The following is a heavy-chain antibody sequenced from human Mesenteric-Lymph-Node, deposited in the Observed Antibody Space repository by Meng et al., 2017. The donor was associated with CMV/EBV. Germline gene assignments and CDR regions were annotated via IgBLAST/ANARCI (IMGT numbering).Heavy chain of an antibody. V-gene: IGHV2-5*01. D-gene: IGHD3-3*01. CDR1: WFSLSTSGVG. J-gene: IGHJ3*02. CDR2: IYWNDDK. CDR3: AHRYYDFWSGYYANDAFDI. Sequence: SGPTLVKPTQTLTLTCTFSWFSLSTSGVGVGWIRQPPGKALEWLALIYWNDDKRYSPSLKSRLTITKDTSKNQVVLTMTNMDPVDTATYYCAHRYYDFWSGYYANDAFDIWGQGTMVTVSS.